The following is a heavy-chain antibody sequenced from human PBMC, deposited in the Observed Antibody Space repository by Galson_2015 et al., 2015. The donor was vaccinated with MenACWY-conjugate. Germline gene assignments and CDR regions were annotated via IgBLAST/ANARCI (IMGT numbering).Heavy chain of an antibody. CDR1: GFTFSSYR. Sequence: SLRLSCAASGFTFSSYRMHWVRQAPGKGLEWVAVISYDGSDKYYADSVKGRFIISRDNSKNTLYLQMNSLRGEDTAVYYCARDRGSFIAVAGFDYWGQGTLVTVSP. J-gene: IGHJ4*02. D-gene: IGHD6-19*01. V-gene: IGHV3-30*04. CDR2: ISYDGSDK. CDR3: ARDRGSFIAVAGFDY.